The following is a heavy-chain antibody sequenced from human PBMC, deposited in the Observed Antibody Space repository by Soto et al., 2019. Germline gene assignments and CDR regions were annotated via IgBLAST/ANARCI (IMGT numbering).Heavy chain of an antibody. D-gene: IGHD3-16*01. J-gene: IGHJ6*02. CDR1: GGSISSSSYY. CDR3: ARAMGDWGTYYYYYGLDV. V-gene: IGHV4-39*07. CDR2: IYYSGST. Sequence: ETLSLTCTVSGGSISSSSYYWSWIRQPPGKGLEWIGCIYYSGSTNYNPSLKSRVTISVDTSKNQFSLKLSSVTAADTAIYYCARAMGDWGTYYYYYGLDVWGQGTTVTVSS.